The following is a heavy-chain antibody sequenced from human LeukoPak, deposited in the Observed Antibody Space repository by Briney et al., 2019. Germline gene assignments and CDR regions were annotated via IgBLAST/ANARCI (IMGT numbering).Heavy chain of an antibody. CDR3: ARRGAVSGGSDY. CDR1: GFTFSSYA. V-gene: IGHV3-23*01. CDR2: ISGSGGST. Sequence: GGSLRLSCAASGFTFSSYAMSWVRQAPGKGLEWVSSISGSGGSTYHADSVKGRFTISRDNSKNTLYLQMGSLRAEDMAVYYCARRGAVSGGSDYWGQGTLVTVSS. J-gene: IGHJ4*02. D-gene: IGHD3-16*01.